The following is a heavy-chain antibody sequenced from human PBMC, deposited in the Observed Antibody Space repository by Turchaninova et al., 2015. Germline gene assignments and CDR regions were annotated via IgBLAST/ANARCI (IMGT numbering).Heavy chain of an antibody. CDR2: NSSSSTYT. V-gene: IGHV3-11*06. D-gene: IGHD3-9*01. J-gene: IGHJ4*02. Sequence: QVQLVESGGGLVTPGGSLGLSCAASGFTFSDHHMSWIRQAPGKGLEWISYNSSSSTYTNYADSVKGRCTISRDDAKNSLFLQMNSLGAEDTAVYYCARTGPEVLRYFDYWGQGTLVSVSS. CDR3: ARTGPEVLRYFDY. CDR1: GFTFSDHH.